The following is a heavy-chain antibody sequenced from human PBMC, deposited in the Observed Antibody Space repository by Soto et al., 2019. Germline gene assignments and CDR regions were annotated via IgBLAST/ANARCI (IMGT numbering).Heavy chain of an antibody. CDR2: ISAYNGNR. V-gene: IGHV1-18*01. Sequence: QVQLVQSGTEVKNPGASLQVSCKASGYTCFNYGITWVRQAPGQGLEWMGWISAYNGNRNYGQKFQGRVTMTTDTSTSTGYMELKALRSDDTAVYFCARYPIAETGSLDYWGQGTLGTVSS. CDR1: GYTCFNYG. CDR3: ARYPIAETGSLDY. J-gene: IGHJ4*02. D-gene: IGHD6-13*01.